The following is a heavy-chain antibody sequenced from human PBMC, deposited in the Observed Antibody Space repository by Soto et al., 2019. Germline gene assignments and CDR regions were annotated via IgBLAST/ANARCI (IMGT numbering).Heavy chain of an antibody. D-gene: IGHD2-21*01. V-gene: IGHV4-31*03. CDR1: GGSISSGGYY. CDR2: IYNGGST. Sequence: QVQLQESGPGLVKPSQTLSLTCTVSGGSISSGGYYWSWIRQYPGKGLEWIGYIYNGGSTYYNPSLKSRLTISVDTSKKQFSLKLSSVTAADTAVYYCARVLFQAFDYWGHGTLVTVSS. CDR3: ARVLFQAFDY. J-gene: IGHJ4*01.